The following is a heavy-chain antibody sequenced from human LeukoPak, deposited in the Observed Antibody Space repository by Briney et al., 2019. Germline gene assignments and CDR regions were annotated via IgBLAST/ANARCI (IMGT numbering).Heavy chain of an antibody. D-gene: IGHD3-3*01. Sequence: PGGSLRLSCAAPGFTFSSYSMNWVRQAPGKGLEWVSYISSSSSTIYYADSVKGRFTISRDNAKNSLYLQMNSLRDEDTAVYYCARDWYDFWSGLTQLDYWGQGTLVTVSS. CDR3: ARDWYDFWSGLTQLDY. CDR2: ISSSSSTI. V-gene: IGHV3-48*02. J-gene: IGHJ4*02. CDR1: GFTFSSYS.